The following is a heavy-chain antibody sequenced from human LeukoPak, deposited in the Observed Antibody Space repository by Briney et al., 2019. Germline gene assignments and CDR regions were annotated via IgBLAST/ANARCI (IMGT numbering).Heavy chain of an antibody. CDR1: GYTFTSYY. CDR2: INPSGGST. J-gene: IGHJ4*02. D-gene: IGHD2-15*01. V-gene: IGHV1-46*01. CDR3: ARGYCSGGSCLDIDY. Sequence: ASVKVSCKASGYTFTSYYMHWVRQAPGQGLEWMGIINPSGGSTSYAQKFQGRVTMTRDTSISTAYMELSRLRSDDTAVYYCARGYCSGGSCLDIDYWGQGTLVTVSS.